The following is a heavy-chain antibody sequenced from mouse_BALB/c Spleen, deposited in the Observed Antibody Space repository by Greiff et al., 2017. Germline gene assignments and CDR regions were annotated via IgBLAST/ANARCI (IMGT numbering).Heavy chain of an antibody. D-gene: IGHD3-3*01. Sequence: VQLVESGPQLVRPGASVKISCKASGYSFTSYWMHWVKQRPGQGLEWIGMIDPSDSETRLNQKFKDKATLTVDKSSSTAYMQLSSPTSEDSAVYYCARSIAARDGGAMDYWGQGTSVTVSS. CDR2: IDPSDSET. V-gene: IGHV1S126*01. CDR3: ARSIAARDGGAMDY. J-gene: IGHJ4*01. CDR1: GYSFTSYW.